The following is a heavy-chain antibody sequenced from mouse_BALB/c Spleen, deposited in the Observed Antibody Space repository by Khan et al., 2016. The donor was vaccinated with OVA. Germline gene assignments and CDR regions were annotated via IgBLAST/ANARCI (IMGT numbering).Heavy chain of an antibody. Sequence: QVQLKESGGEVVRPGTSVKISCKASGYTFTNYWLGWVRQRPGHGLEWIGDIYPGGYFTNYNEKFKDKATLTVDPSSTTANMQLSSLTSEDSAVYFCARWATWYFDVWGAGTTVTVSS. D-gene: IGHD3-1*01. CDR3: ARWATWYFDV. CDR2: IYPGGYFT. J-gene: IGHJ1*01. V-gene: IGHV1-63*02. CDR1: GYTFTNYW.